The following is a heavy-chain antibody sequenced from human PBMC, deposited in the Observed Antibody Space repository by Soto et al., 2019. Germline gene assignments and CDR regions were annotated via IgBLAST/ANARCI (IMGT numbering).Heavy chain of an antibody. V-gene: IGHV4-30-2*01. J-gene: IGHJ5*02. CDR2: IYHSGST. CDR3: ARVPSP. CDR1: GGSISSGGYS. Sequence: SETLPLTCAVSGGSISSGGYSWSWFRQPPGKGLEWIGYIYHSGSTYYNPSLKSRVTISVDRSKNQFSLKLSSVTAADTAVYYCARVPSPWGQGTLVTVSS.